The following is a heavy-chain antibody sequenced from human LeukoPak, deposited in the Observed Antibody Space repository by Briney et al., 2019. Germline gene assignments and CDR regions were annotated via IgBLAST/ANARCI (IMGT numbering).Heavy chain of an antibody. CDR2: ITPKSGDT. J-gene: IGHJ4*02. CDR3: ARVRLADERAWAY. V-gene: IGHV1-2*02. Sequence: GASVKVSCKASGYTFSYFYIHWVRQAPGQGLEYVGWITPKSGDTYSPQRFQGRVTMTRDASISTAYMELSSLRSDDTAVYFCARVRLADERAWAYWGQGTLVTVSS. CDR1: GYTFSYFY. D-gene: IGHD3-3*02.